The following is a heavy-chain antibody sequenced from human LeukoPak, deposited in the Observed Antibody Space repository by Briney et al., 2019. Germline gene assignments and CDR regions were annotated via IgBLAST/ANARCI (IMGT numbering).Heavy chain of an antibody. CDR2: ISWDGGST. CDR3: DKNIGSPYYNHGMDV. Sequence: GGSLRLSCAASGFTFSDYSMHWVRQAPGQGLEWVSLISWDGGSTYYADSVKGRFTISRDNRKNSLYLQMNSLRTEDTALYYCDKNIGSPYYNHGMDVWGQGTTATVSS. CDR1: GFTFSDYS. V-gene: IGHV3-43*01. D-gene: IGHD3-10*01. J-gene: IGHJ6*02.